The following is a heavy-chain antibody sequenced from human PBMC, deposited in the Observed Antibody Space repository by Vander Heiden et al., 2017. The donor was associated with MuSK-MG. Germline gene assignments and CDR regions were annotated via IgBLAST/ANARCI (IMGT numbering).Heavy chain of an antibody. CDR2: ISSSSSYI. D-gene: IGHD3-3*01. CDR3: ARELVRFWETPGSWFDP. J-gene: IGHJ5*02. Sequence: EVQLVESGGGLVKPGGSLRLSCAASGFTFSSYSMNWVRQAPGKGLEWVSSISSSSSYIYYADSVKGRVTISRDNAKNSLYLQMNSLRAEDTAVYYCARELVRFWETPGSWFDPWGQGTLVTVSS. V-gene: IGHV3-21*01. CDR1: GFTFSSYS.